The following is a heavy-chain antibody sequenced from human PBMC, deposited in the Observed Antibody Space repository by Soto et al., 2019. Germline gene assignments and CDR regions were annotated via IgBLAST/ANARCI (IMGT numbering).Heavy chain of an antibody. CDR1: GFTFSSYA. J-gene: IGHJ4*02. CDR2: ISYDGSNK. CDR3: ARAPIAAGSAFDY. Sequence: QVQLVESGGGVVQPGRSLRLSCAASGFTFSSYAMHWVRQAPGKGLEWVAVISYDGSNKYYADSVKGRFTISRDNSKNTMHLQMNSLRAEDKAVYHCARAPIAAGSAFDYWGQGTLVTVSS. D-gene: IGHD6-13*01. V-gene: IGHV3-30-3*01.